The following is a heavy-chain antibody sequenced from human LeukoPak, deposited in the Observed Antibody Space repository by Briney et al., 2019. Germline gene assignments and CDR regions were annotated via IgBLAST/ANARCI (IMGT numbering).Heavy chain of an antibody. J-gene: IGHJ4*02. Sequence: SETLSLTCTVSGGXMSNYYCSWIRQPPGKGLEWIGYIYYSGSTNYNPSLKSRVTISVDTSKNQFSLKLSSVTAADTAVYYCARSVSGGPPFFDYWGQGTLVTVSS. CDR2: IYYSGST. V-gene: IGHV4-59*01. CDR3: ARSVSGGPPFFDY. D-gene: IGHD4-11*01. CDR1: GGXMSNYY.